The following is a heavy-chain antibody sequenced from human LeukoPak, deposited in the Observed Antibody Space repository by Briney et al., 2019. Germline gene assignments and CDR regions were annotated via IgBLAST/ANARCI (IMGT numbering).Heavy chain of an antibody. J-gene: IGHJ4*02. CDR2: MSTSGST. Sequence: SETLSLTCTVSGGSISSGSYYWSWIRQPAGKGLEWIGRMSTSGSTNYNPSVKSRVTISRDTSKNQFSLKLSTVTAADTAVYYCARPARRITMVRGVIKRSRRFDYWGQGTLVTVSS. D-gene: IGHD3-10*01. V-gene: IGHV4-61*02. CDR1: GGSISSGSYY. CDR3: ARPARRITMVRGVIKRSRRFDY.